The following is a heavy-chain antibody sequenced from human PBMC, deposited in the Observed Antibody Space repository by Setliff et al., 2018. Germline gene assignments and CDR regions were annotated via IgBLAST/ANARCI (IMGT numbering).Heavy chain of an antibody. CDR3: AKRHYPYYLDY. V-gene: IGHV4-39*01. D-gene: IGHD3-10*01. CDR2: FYGSGIT. J-gene: IGHJ4*02. CDR1: GGSISSGTYH. Sequence: SETLSLTCTVSGGSISSGTYHWHWISQPPGKGLEWIGTFYGSGITNYNPSLKSPATISVDTSKNQFSLNLSSVTAADTAVYYCAKRHYPYYLDYWGQGTLVTVSS.